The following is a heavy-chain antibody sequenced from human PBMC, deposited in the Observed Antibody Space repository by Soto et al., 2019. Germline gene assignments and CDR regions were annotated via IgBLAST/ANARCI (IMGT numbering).Heavy chain of an antibody. V-gene: IGHV3-23*01. CDR2: ISGSGGST. CDR3: AKVAYYDFWSGSYYYGMDV. Sequence: EVQLLESGGGLVQPGGSLRLSCAASGFTFSSYAMSWVRQAPGKGLEWVSAISGSGGSTYYADSVKGRFTISRDNSKNTLYLQMNILRAEDTAVYYCAKVAYYDFWSGSYYYGMDVWGQGTTVTVSS. D-gene: IGHD3-3*01. J-gene: IGHJ6*02. CDR1: GFTFSSYA.